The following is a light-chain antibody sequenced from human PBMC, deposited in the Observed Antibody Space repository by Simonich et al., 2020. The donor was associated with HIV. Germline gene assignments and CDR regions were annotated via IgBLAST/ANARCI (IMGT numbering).Light chain of an antibody. CDR1: QSITNY. V-gene: IGKV1-39*01. CDR3: QQYYSTPLT. Sequence: DIQMTQSPSSLSASVGDRVTITCRASQSITNYLNWFQQKPGKAPKLLIYAASTLQSGVPSRFSGSGSGTDFTLTITSLQAEDVAVYFCQQYYSTPLTFGGGTKVEIK. J-gene: IGKJ4*01. CDR2: AAS.